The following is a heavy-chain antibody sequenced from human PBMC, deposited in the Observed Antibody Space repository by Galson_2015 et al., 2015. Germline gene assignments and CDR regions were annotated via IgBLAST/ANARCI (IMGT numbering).Heavy chain of an antibody. CDR1: GYTFTSYG. CDR3: ARVSGEIAGYYQTFWYYGMDV. CDR2: ISAYNGNT. J-gene: IGHJ6*02. V-gene: IGHV1-18*04. Sequence: SVKVSCKASGYTFTSYGISWVRQAPGQGLEWMGWISAYNGNTNYAQKLQGRVTMTTDTSTSTAYMELRSLRSDDTAVYYCARVSGEIAGYYQTFWYYGMDVWGQGTTVTVSS. D-gene: IGHD3-9*01.